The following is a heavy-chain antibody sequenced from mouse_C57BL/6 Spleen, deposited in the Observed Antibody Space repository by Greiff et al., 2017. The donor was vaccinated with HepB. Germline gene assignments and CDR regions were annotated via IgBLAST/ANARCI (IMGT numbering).Heavy chain of an antibody. D-gene: IGHD3-2*02. V-gene: IGHV1-59*01. CDR2: IDPSDSYT. J-gene: IGHJ2*01. CDR1: GYTFTSYW. Sequence: QVQLKQPGAELVRPGTSVKLSCKASGYTFTSYWMHWVKQRPGQGLEWIGVIDPSDSYTNYNQKFKGKATLTVDTSSSTAYMQLSSLTSEDSAVYYCARSGSSGYSYYFDYWGQGTTLTVSS. CDR3: ARSGSSGYSYYFDY.